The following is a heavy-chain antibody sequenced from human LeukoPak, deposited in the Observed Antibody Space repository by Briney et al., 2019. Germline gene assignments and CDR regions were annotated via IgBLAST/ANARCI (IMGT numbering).Heavy chain of an antibody. D-gene: IGHD6-19*01. CDR2: FDPEDGET. J-gene: IGHJ5*02. CDR3: ATTIAVAGTARSGNWFDP. Sequence: ASVKASCKVSGYTLTELSMHWVRQAPGKGLEWMGGFDPEDGETIYAQKFQGRVTMTEDTSTDTAYMELSSLRSEDTAVYYCATTIAVAGTARSGNWFDPWGQGTLVTVSS. V-gene: IGHV1-24*01. CDR1: GYTLTELS.